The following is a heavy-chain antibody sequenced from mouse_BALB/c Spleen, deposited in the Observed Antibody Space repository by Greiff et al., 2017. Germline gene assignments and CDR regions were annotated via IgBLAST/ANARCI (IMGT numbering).Heavy chain of an antibody. D-gene: IGHD2-3*01. V-gene: IGHV1S81*02. CDR1: GYTFTSYY. CDR3: TSGWLLRGAAMDY. J-gene: IGHJ4*01. CDR2: INPSNGGT. Sequence: QVQLLQPGAELVKPGASVKLSCKASGYTFTSYYMYWVKQRPGQGLVWIGGINPSNGGTNFNEKFKSKNTLTVDKSSSTAYMHLSSLTSEDSAVSYCTSGWLLRGAAMDYWGQGTSVTVSS.